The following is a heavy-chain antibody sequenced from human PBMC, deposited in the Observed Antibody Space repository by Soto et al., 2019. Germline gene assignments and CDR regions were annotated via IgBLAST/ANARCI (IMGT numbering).Heavy chain of an antibody. CDR1: GYTFTSYY. D-gene: IGHD3-3*01. J-gene: IGHJ4*02. CDR3: AREVSDFWSGYYKDFDY. CDR2: INPSGGST. V-gene: IGHV1-46*03. Sequence: ASVKVSCKASGYTFTSYYMHWVLQAPGQGLEWMGIINPSGGSTSYAQKFQGRVTMTRDTSTSTVYMELSSLRSEDTAVYYCAREVSDFWSGYYKDFDYWGQGTLVTVSS.